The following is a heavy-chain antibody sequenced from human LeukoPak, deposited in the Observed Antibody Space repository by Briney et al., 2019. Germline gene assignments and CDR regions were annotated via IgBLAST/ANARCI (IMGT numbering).Heavy chain of an antibody. V-gene: IGHV3-13*01. D-gene: IGHD2-8*02. CDR1: GFTLRNYD. CDR2: IGTEDDT. Sequence: GGSLRLSCTASGFTLRNYDMHWVRQTTERGLEWVSGIGTEDDTFYPDSVKGRFTISRENAKNSFYLQMNSLRAGDTAVYYCARGRFVLVPSLERWYFDLWGRGTLVTVSS. CDR3: ARGRFVLVPSLERWYFDL. J-gene: IGHJ2*01.